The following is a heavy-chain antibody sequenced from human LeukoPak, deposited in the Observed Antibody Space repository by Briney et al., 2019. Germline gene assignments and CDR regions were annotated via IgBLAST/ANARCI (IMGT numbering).Heavy chain of an antibody. J-gene: IGHJ6*03. CDR2: IYTSGST. V-gene: IGHV4-61*02. CDR3: ARVSRITLIRGFPSRSYYYYMDV. Sequence: SETLSLTCSLSGGPISSGDYYWNWIRQPAGKGLEWIGRIYTSGSTNYNPSLKSRVTISVDTSKNQFSLKLSSVTAADTAVYYCARVSRITLIRGFPSRSYYYYMDVWGKGTTVTISS. CDR1: GGPISSGDYY. D-gene: IGHD3-10*01.